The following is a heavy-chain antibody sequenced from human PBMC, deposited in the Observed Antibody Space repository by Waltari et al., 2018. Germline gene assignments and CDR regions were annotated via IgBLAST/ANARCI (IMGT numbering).Heavy chain of an antibody. Sequence: EVQLLESGGGLVQPGGSLRLSCAASGFTFSGYTMTWVRQAPGKGLEWVSTIRGSGGDTYYADSVKGRFTISRDNFRNTLYLQMNTLRAGDTAVYYCAKSLGYTYGRYPMDYWGQGTLVTVSS. J-gene: IGHJ4*02. CDR1: GFTFSGYT. CDR2: IRGSGGDT. CDR3: AKSLGYTYGRYPMDY. V-gene: IGHV3-23*01. D-gene: IGHD2-8*01.